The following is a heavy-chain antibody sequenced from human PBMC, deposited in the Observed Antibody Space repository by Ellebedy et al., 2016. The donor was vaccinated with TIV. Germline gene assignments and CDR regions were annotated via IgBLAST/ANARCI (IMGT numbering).Heavy chain of an antibody. CDR3: ARRASYGDYAVQVNPWFDP. CDR1: GFNFRSYW. J-gene: IGHJ5*02. Sequence: GESLKISCAASGFNFRSYWMTWVRQAPGKGLEWVAKIRQEGDEIYYVESVKGRFTISRDNAKNSLFLQMNSLRVEDMAVYYCARRASYGDYAVQVNPWFDPWGQGTLVTVSS. V-gene: IGHV3-7*01. CDR2: IRQEGDEI. D-gene: IGHD4-17*01.